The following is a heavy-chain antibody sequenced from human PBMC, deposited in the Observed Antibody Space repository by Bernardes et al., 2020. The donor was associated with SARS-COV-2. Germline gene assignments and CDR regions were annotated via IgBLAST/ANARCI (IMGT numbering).Heavy chain of an antibody. J-gene: IGHJ4*02. CDR2: ISSSGSTI. CDR3: ARTEMATVQFDY. D-gene: IGHD4-4*01. V-gene: IGHV3-48*03. CDR1: GFTFSSYE. Sequence: GGSLRLSCAASGFTFSSYEMNWVRQAPGKGLEWVSYISSSGSTIDYADSVKGRFTISRDNAKNSLYLQMNSLRAEDTAIYYCARTEMATVQFDYWGQGTLVTVSS.